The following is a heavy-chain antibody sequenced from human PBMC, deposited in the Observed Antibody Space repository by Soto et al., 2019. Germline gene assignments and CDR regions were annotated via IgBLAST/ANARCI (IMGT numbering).Heavy chain of an antibody. CDR3: ARVEAMVRGVTSYSYGMVV. Sequence: ASVKVSCKASGYTFTDYYVHWVRQATGQGLEWMGWISAYNGNTNYAQKLQGRVTMTTDTSTSTAYTELRSLRSDDTAVYYCARVEAMVRGVTSYSYGMVVWGQGTTVTVSS. CDR1: GYTFTDYY. V-gene: IGHV1-18*04. D-gene: IGHD3-10*01. J-gene: IGHJ6*02. CDR2: ISAYNGNT.